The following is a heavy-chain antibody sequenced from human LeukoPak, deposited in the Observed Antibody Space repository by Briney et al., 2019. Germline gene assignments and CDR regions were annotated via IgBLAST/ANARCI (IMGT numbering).Heavy chain of an antibody. D-gene: IGHD4-17*01. CDR3: VRVAPYGDFLGDAFDI. CDR1: GFSFSTYW. J-gene: IGHJ3*02. V-gene: IGHV3-74*01. Sequence: GGSLRLSCAASGFSFSTYWMHWVRQAPGKGPGWVSRINSDGSLARNGDSVKGRFTISRDNAQNTLYLQMNSLRPEDTAVYFCVRVAPYGDFLGDAFDIWGQGTMVTVSS. CDR2: INSDGSLA.